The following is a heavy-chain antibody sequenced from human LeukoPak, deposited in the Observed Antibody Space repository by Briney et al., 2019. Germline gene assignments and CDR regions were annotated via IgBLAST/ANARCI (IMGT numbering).Heavy chain of an antibody. J-gene: IGHJ5*01. V-gene: IGHV3-21*01. Sequence: GGSLRLSCAASGFTFSSYEMNWVRQAPGKGLEWVSSIGSSSSYIYYADSVKGRFTISRDNAKNSLYLQMNSLRAEDTAVYYCARGNWLGYWGQGTLVTVSS. CDR3: ARGNWLGY. CDR2: IGSSSSYI. CDR1: GFTFSSYE.